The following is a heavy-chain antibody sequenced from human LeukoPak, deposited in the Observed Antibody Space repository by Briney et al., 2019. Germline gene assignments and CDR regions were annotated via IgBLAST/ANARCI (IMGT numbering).Heavy chain of an antibody. CDR2: IRSKPYGGTT. V-gene: IGHV3-49*03. Sequence: GGSLRLSCIVSGFPFGDYAMSWFRQAPGKGLEWVGFIRSKPYGGTTEYAASVKGRFTISRDDSASIAYLQMNSLKTEDTAMYYCSRGSAYDYVWGSYHYSYLDYWGQGILVTVSS. D-gene: IGHD3-16*02. CDR1: GFPFGDYA. J-gene: IGHJ4*02. CDR3: SRGSAYDYVWGSYHYSYLDY.